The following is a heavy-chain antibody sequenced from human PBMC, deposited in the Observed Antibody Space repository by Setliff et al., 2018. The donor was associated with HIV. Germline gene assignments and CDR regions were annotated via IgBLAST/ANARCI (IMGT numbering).Heavy chain of an antibody. V-gene: IGHV3-30*02. CDR2: IRHDGSNK. J-gene: IGHJ5*02. D-gene: IGHD4-17*01. CDR3: AKDRDYGDNLLLLNWFDP. Sequence: GGSLRLSCKTSGFTLTDFPMYWVRQVPGKGLEWVAFIRHDGSNKYYADSVKGRFTISRDNSKNTLYLQMNSLRGEDTAVYHCAKDRDYGDNLLLLNWFDPWGQGTLVTVSS. CDR1: GFTLTDFP.